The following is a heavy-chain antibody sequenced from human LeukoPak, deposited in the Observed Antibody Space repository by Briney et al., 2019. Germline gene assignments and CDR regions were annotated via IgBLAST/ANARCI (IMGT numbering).Heavy chain of an antibody. D-gene: IGHD5-18*01. V-gene: IGHV3-74*03. J-gene: IGHJ4*02. Sequence: GGSLRLSCAASGLTYSDFWMHWVRQPPGKGLVWVALVKGDGRTTMYADSVKGRFTISRDNAKNTLYLQMNSLRADDSGVYYCATGHSYGYDYWGQGVLVTVSS. CDR1: GLTYSDFW. CDR3: ATGHSYGYDY. CDR2: VKGDGRTT.